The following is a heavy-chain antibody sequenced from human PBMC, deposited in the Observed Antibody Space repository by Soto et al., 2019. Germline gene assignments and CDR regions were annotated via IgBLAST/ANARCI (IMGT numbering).Heavy chain of an antibody. CDR1: GGSISSYY. D-gene: IGHD6-19*01. V-gene: IGHV4-59*08. J-gene: IGHJ4*02. Sequence: HVHLQESGPGLVKPSETLSLTCTVSGGSISSYYWSWIRQPPGKGLEWIGYIYYSGSTNYNPSLRSRVTISVDTSKTQFSLKLSSVTAADTALYYCARRWGWSVDYWGQGTLVTVSS. CDR2: IYYSGST. CDR3: ARRWGWSVDY.